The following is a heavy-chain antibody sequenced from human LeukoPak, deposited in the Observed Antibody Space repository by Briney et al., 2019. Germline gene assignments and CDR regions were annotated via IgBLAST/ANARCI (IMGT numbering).Heavy chain of an antibody. J-gene: IGHJ4*02. CDR1: GFTFSSYW. D-gene: IGHD1-26*01. CDR2: INTDGSST. Sequence: GGSLRLSCAASGFTFSSYWMHWVRQAPGKGLVWVSRINTDGSSTSYADSVKGRFTISRDNSKDTLCLQMNSLRAEDTAVYHCAIRGTYYNFEYWGQGTLVTVSS. CDR3: AIRGTYYNFEY. V-gene: IGHV3-74*01.